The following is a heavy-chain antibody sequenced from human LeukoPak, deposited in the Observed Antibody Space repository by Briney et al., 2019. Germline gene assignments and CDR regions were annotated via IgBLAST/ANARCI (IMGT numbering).Heavy chain of an antibody. CDR1: GLSFSDYY. V-gene: IGHV3-11*04. J-gene: IGHJ4*02. CDR3: ANSQSSVAGIVGQ. Sequence: GRSLRLSRATSGLSFSDYYMTSIRQAPGKRREWVSYISEVATAKYYAHSVKGRLTISRDNAKNSVDLQMNSLRVEDTAVYFCANSQSSVAGIVGQWGQGTLVTVSS. CDR2: ISEVATAK. D-gene: IGHD6-19*01.